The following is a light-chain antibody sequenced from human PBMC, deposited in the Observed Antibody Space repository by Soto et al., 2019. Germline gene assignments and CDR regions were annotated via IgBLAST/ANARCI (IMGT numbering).Light chain of an antibody. CDR2: GAS. Sequence: EIVLTPSPGTLSLSPVERATLSCRASQSIDSSYLAWYQQKPGQAPRLLIYGASSGTTGIPDRFSGSGSGTDFTLTISRLEPEDFAVYYCQQYGRSPWTFGQGTKVDIK. V-gene: IGKV3-20*01. CDR3: QQYGRSPWT. CDR1: QSIDSSY. J-gene: IGKJ1*01.